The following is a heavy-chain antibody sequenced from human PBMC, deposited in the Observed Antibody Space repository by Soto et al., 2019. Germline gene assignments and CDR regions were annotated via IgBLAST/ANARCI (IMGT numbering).Heavy chain of an antibody. Sequence: PSETLSLTCTVSGGSISSSSYYWGWIRQPPGKGLEWIGSIYYSGSTYYNPSLKSRVTISVDTSKNQFSLKLSSVTAADTAVYYCARLGGYSGYGDFMGFDYWGQGTLVTVSS. J-gene: IGHJ4*02. V-gene: IGHV4-39*01. CDR1: GGSISSSSYY. D-gene: IGHD5-12*01. CDR2: IYYSGST. CDR3: ARLGGYSGYGDFMGFDY.